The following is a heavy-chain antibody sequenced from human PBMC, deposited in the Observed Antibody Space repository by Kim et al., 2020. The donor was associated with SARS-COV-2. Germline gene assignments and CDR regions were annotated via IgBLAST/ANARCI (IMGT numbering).Heavy chain of an antibody. V-gene: IGHV1-46*01. CDR3: ARVSGLAAAHFLPNFDY. D-gene: IGHD6-13*01. J-gene: IGHJ4*02. Sequence: CQGRVTMTRDTSTSTVYMELSSLRCEDTAVYYCARVSGLAAAHFLPNFDYWGQGTLVTVSS.